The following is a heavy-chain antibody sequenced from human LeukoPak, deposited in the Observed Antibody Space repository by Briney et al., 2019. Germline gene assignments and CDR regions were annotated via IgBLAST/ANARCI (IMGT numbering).Heavy chain of an antibody. CDR3: ARRRYCSSTSCYTSVQSYYYYGMDV. CDR2: ISSSGSTI. CDR1: GFTFSDYY. Sequence: PGGSLRLSCAASGFTFSDYYMSWIRQAPGKGLEWVSYISSSGSTIYYADSVKGRFTISRDNAQNSLYLQMNSLRAEDTAVYYCARRRYCSSTSCYTSVQSYYYYGMDVWGQGTTVTVSS. V-gene: IGHV3-11*01. D-gene: IGHD2-2*02. J-gene: IGHJ6*02.